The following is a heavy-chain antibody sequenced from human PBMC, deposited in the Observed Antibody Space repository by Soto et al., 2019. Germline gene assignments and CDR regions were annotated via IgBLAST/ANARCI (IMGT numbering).Heavy chain of an antibody. CDR3: AGGWRGGDQFGELLQHSPSYYYYYGMDV. D-gene: IGHD3-10*01. J-gene: IGHJ6*02. V-gene: IGHV1-69*13. Sequence: ASVKVSCKASGGTFSSYAISWVRQAPGQGLEWMGGIIPIFGTANYAQKFQGRVTITADESTSTAYMERSSLRSEDTAVDYCAGGWRGGDQFGELLQHSPSYYYYYGMDVWGQGTTVTVSS. CDR2: IIPIFGTA. CDR1: GGTFSSYA.